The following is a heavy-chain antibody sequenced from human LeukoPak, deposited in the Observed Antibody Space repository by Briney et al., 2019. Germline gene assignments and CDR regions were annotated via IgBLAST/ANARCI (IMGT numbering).Heavy chain of an antibody. CDR1: GYTFTSYG. CDR2: ISAHNGNT. Sequence: GASVNVSCKASGYTFTSYGISWVRQAPGQGLEWMGWISAHNGNTNYAQKLQGRVTMTTDTSTSTAYMELRSLRSDDTAVYYCAGPIAAAGKFDYSGQGTRVTVSS. CDR3: AGPIAAAGKFDY. D-gene: IGHD6-13*01. J-gene: IGHJ4*02. V-gene: IGHV1-18*01.